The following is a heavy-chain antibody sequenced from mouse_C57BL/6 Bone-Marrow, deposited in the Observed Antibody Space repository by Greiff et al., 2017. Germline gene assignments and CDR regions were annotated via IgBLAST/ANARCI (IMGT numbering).Heavy chain of an antibody. Sequence: EVQRVESGGDLVKPGGSLKLSCAASGFTFSSSGMSWVRQTPDKRLEWVATISSGGSYTYYPDSLKGRFTISRDKAKNSLDLQISSLKSEDTAMYYCAINWGQGTTLTVSS. CDR3: AIN. CDR2: ISSGGSYT. CDR1: GFTFSSSG. V-gene: IGHV5-6*01. J-gene: IGHJ2*01.